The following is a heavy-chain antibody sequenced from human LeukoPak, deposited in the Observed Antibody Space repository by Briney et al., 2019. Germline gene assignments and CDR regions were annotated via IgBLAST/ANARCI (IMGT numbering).Heavy chain of an antibody. CDR3: ARRGRYCTGANCYTGYFQH. CDR2: INHRGST. V-gene: IGHV4-34*01. D-gene: IGHD2-2*02. CDR1: NISLTGYY. Sequence: PSETLSLTCAVSNISLTGYYWSWIRQYPGKGLECIGEINHRGSTNYNPSLKSRVTISVDTSKKQFSLSLRSVTAADTAVYYCARRGRYCTGANCYTGYFQHWGQGTLVTASS. J-gene: IGHJ1*01.